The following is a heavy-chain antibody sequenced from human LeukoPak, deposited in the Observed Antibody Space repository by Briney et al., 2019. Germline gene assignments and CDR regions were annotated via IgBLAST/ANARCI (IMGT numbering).Heavy chain of an antibody. CDR1: GFTFSSYA. CDR3: VRSQGGNAEFDY. V-gene: IGHV3-64*01. CDR2: ISSNGGST. Sequence: GGSLRLSCAASGFTFSSYAMHWVRQAPGKGLEYVSAISSNGGSTYYANSVKGRFTISRDNSKNTLYLQMGSLRAEDMAVYYCVRSQGGNAEFDYWGQGTLVTVSS. J-gene: IGHJ4*02. D-gene: IGHD3-16*01.